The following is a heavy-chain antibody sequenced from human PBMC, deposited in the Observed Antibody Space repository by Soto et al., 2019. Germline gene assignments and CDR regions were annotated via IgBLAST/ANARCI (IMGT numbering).Heavy chain of an antibody. D-gene: IGHD3-3*01. CDR2: LYFSGSS. V-gene: IGHV4-61*08. CDR1: GGSISSGGYY. CDR3: ASSYDFWSGYWVP. J-gene: IGHJ6*04. Sequence: SETLSLTCTVSGGSISSGGYYWSWIRQHPGKGLEWIGYLYFSGSSNHNPSLKSRVTISVDTSKNQSSLKLSSVTAADTAVYYCASSYDFWSGYWVPGGKGTTVTVSS.